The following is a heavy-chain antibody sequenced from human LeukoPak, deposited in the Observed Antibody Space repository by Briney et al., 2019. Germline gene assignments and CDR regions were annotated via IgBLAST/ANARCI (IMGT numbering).Heavy chain of an antibody. Sequence: ASVKVSCKAFGYTFTGYYIHWVRQAPGQGLEWMGRINPNSGGTNYAQKFQGRVTMTRDTSISTAYMELSRLRSDDTAVYYCARVLRSSGWYDAFDIWGQGTMVTVSS. V-gene: IGHV1-2*06. CDR3: ARVLRSSGWYDAFDI. D-gene: IGHD6-19*01. CDR1: GYTFTGYY. J-gene: IGHJ3*02. CDR2: INPNSGGT.